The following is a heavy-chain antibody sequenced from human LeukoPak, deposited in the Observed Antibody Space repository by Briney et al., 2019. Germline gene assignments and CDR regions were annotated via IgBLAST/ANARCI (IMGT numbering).Heavy chain of an antibody. CDR1: GFTVSSNY. CDR3: AREVGYDSSGYYYFDY. D-gene: IGHD3-22*01. V-gene: IGHV3-66*01. CDR2: IYSGGST. J-gene: IGHJ4*02. Sequence: GGSLRLSCAASGFTVSSNYMSWVRQAPGKGLEWVSVIYSGGSTYYADSVKGRFTISRDNAKNSLYLQTNSLRAEDTAVYYCAREVGYDSSGYYYFDYWGQGTLVTVSS.